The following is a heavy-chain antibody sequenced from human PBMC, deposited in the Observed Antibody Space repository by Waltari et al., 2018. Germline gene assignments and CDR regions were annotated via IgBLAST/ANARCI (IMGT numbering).Heavy chain of an antibody. D-gene: IGHD3-3*01. J-gene: IGHJ4*02. Sequence: QVQLQESGPGLVKPSETLSLTSAVSGYSLSSGYYLGWSRQPPGKGLEWIGSIYHSGSTYYNPSLKSRVTISVDTSKNQFSLKLSSVTAADTAVYYCASLYDFWSSFDYWGQGTLVTVSS. V-gene: IGHV4-38-2*01. CDR1: GYSLSSGYY. CDR3: ASLYDFWSSFDY. CDR2: IYHSGST.